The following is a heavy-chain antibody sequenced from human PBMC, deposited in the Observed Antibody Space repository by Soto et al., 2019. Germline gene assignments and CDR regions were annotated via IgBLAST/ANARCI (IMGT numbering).Heavy chain of an antibody. V-gene: IGHV3-23*01. CDR2: ISGSGGST. CDR3: AKDLWFGELLLIDY. CDR1: GFTFSSYA. D-gene: IGHD3-10*01. Sequence: PGGSLRLSCAASGFTFSSYAMSWVRQAPGKGLEWVSAISGSGGSTYYADSVKGRFTISRDNSKNTLYLQMNSLRAEDTAVYYCAKDLWFGELLLIDYWGQGTLVTVSS. J-gene: IGHJ4*02.